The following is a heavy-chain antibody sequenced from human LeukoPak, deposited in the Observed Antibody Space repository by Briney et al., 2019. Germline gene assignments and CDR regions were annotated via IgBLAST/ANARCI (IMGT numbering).Heavy chain of an antibody. CDR1: GFSVTRSY. V-gene: IGHV3-53*01. Sequence: GGSLRLSCAASGFSVTRSYMSWVRQAPGKGLEWVSVIYSGGTTYYADSVNGRFTISRDTSKNTLYLQMNSLRDEDSAVYFCTRIGGSGLLYYFDSWGQGTLVTVSS. D-gene: IGHD2-8*02. CDR3: TRIGGSGLLYYFDS. CDR2: IYSGGTT. J-gene: IGHJ4*02.